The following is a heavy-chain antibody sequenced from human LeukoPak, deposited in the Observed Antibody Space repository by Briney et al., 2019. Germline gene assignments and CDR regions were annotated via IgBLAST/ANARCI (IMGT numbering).Heavy chain of an antibody. Sequence: PETLSLTCAVSGYSISSGYYWGWIRQPPGKGLEWIGSIYHSGSTYYNPSLKSRVTISVDTSKNQFSLKLSSVTAADTAVYYCARRSPYYYYYYMDVWGKGTTVTVSS. J-gene: IGHJ6*03. CDR3: ARRSPYYYYYYMDV. CDR2: IYHSGST. CDR1: GYSISSGYY. V-gene: IGHV4-38-2*01. D-gene: IGHD3-10*01.